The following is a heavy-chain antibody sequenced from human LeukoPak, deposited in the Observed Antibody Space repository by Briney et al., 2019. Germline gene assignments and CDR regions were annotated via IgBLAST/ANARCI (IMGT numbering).Heavy chain of an antibody. J-gene: IGHJ5*02. CDR2: IYYSGST. CDR1: GGSISSYY. D-gene: IGHD5-24*01. Sequence: SETLSLTCTVSGGSISSYYWSWIRQPPGKGLEWIGYIYYSGSTNYNPSLKSRVTISVDTSKNQFSLKLSCVTAADTAVYYCARVREVNWFDPWGQGTLVTVSS. CDR3: ARVREVNWFDP. V-gene: IGHV4-59*01.